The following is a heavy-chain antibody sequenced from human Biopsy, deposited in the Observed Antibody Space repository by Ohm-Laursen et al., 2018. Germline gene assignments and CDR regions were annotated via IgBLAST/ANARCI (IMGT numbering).Heavy chain of an antibody. CDR1: GFTFSDYY. J-gene: IGHJ4*02. CDR3: ARGLTWGSYFDS. Sequence: GSLRLSCSASGFTFSDYYMSWIRQAPGRGMEWDSHISGIGDTTYYADSVKGRFTIFRDNSKNSLYLQMNSLRAEDTAVYYCARGLTWGSYFDSWGQGSLVTVSS. CDR2: ISGIGDTT. V-gene: IGHV3-11*01. D-gene: IGHD3-16*01.